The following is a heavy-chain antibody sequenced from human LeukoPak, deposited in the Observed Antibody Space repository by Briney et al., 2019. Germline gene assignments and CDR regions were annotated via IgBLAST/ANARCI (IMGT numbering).Heavy chain of an antibody. CDR3: ARGLFLSGYLDAFDI. D-gene: IGHD3-22*01. CDR2: ISWNSGSI. J-gene: IGHJ3*02. Sequence: PGGSLRLSCAASGFTFDDYAMHWVRQAPGKGLEWVSGISWNSGSIGYADSVKGRCTISRDNLKNVLYLQMNSLKVEDTALYYCARGLFLSGYLDAFDIWGQGTVVTVSS. V-gene: IGHV3-9*01. CDR1: GFTFDDYA.